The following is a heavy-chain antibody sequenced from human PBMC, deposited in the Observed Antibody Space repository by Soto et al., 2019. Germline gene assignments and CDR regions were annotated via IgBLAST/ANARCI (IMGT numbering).Heavy chain of an antibody. CDR3: ATSRDATSGGLDY. V-gene: IGHV1-2*04. D-gene: IGHD2-15*01. Sequence: GASVKVSCKASGYTFTGYYMHWVRQAPGQGLEWMGWINPNSGGTNYAQKFQGWVTMTRDTSISTAYMELSRLRSDDTAVCYCATSRDATSGGLDYWGQGTLVTVSS. CDR1: GYTFTGYY. CDR2: INPNSGGT. J-gene: IGHJ4*02.